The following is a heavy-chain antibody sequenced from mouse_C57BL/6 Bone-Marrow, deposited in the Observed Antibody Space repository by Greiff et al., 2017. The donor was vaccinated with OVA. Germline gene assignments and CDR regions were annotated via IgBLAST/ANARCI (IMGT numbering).Heavy chain of an antibody. V-gene: IGHV3-6*01. J-gene: IGHJ1*03. D-gene: IGHD1-1*01. CDR1: GYSITSGYY. CDR3: SGSSFYWYFDV. Sequence: EVQLVESGPGLVKPSQSLSLTCSVTGYSITSGYYWNWIRQFPGNKLEWMGYISYDGSNNYNPSLKNRISITRDTSKNQFFLKLNSVTTEDTATYYCSGSSFYWYFDVWGTGTTVTVSS. CDR2: ISYDGSN.